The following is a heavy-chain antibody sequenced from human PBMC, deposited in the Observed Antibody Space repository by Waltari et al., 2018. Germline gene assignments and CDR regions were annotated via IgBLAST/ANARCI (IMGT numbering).Heavy chain of an antibody. CDR1: VATFSSYV. Sequence: QVQLVQSGAEVKKPGSSVKVSCKASVATFSSYVITWVRQAPGQGLGWMGVIIPVIGTTNYEQKVKGRVTISTDVSTTTAYIDLSRLRSDDTAVYYCARGWLEVGPFDYWGQGTLVTVSS. CDR3: ARGWLEVGPFDY. CDR2: IIPVIGTT. J-gene: IGHJ4*02. D-gene: IGHD2-2*01. V-gene: IGHV1-69*05.